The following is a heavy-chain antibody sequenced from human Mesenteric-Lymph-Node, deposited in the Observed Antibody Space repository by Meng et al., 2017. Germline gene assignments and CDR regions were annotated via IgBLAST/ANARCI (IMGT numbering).Heavy chain of an antibody. CDR2: IYYRGNT. Sequence: GSLRLSCTVSGGPINNPSYHWGWTRQPPGKGLEWIASIYYRGNTYYDPSLKSRVTISVDTSKNQFSLKLSSVTAADTAMYHCARESYCGGDCYSYSWGQGTLVTVSS. CDR1: GGPINNPSYH. V-gene: IGHV4-39*07. CDR3: ARESYCGGDCYSYS. J-gene: IGHJ4*02. D-gene: IGHD2-21*02.